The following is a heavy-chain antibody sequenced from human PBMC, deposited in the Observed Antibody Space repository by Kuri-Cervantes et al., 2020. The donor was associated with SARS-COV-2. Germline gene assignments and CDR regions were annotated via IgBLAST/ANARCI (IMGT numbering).Heavy chain of an antibody. D-gene: IGHD5-18*01. V-gene: IGHV3-33*06. CDR2: IWYDGSNK. CDR1: GFTFSSYG. CDR3: AKVAYSYGYPTHYFDY. J-gene: IGHJ4*02. Sequence: GGSLRLSCAASGFTFSSYGMHWVRQAPGKGLEWVAVIWYDGSNKYYADSVKGRFTISRDNSKNTLYLQMNSLRAEDTAVYYCAKVAYSYGYPTHYFDYWGQGTLVTVYS.